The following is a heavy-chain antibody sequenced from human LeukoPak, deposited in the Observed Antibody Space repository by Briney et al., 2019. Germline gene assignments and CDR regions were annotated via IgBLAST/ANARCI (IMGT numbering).Heavy chain of an antibody. V-gene: IGHV4-59*08. CDR1: GGSISSYY. CDR3: ARRYCSGGSCYWDY. Sequence: PSETLSLTCTVSGGSISSYYWSWIRQPPWKGLEWIGYIYYSGSTNYNPSLKSRVTISVDTSKNQFSLKLSSVTAADTAVYYCARRYCSGGSCYWDYWGQGTLVTVSS. D-gene: IGHD2-15*01. J-gene: IGHJ4*02. CDR2: IYYSGST.